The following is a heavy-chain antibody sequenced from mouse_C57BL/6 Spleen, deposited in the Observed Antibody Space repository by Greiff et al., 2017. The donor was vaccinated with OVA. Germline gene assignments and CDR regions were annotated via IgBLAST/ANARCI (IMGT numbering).Heavy chain of an antibody. D-gene: IGHD1-1*01. CDR2: IDPSDSYT. CDR1: GYTFTSYW. CDR3: ALYYYRRNYAMDY. V-gene: IGHV1-50*01. Sequence: QVQLQQPGAELVKPGASVKLSCKASGYTFTSYWMQWVKQRPGQGLEWLGEIDPSDSYTNYNQKFKGKATLTVDTSSSTAYMQLSSLTSEDSAVYYCALYYYRRNYAMDYWGQGTSVTVSS. J-gene: IGHJ4*01.